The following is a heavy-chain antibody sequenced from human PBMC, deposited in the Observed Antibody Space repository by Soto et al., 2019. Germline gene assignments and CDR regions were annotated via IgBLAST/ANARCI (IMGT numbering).Heavy chain of an antibody. CDR3: ARGPPHICSSTSCYTGFDY. D-gene: IGHD2-2*02. Sequence: QVQLVQSGAEGKKPGSSVKVSCKASGGTFSSYAISWVNQAPGQGLECMGWITPIFGTATYAQKFQVKVKITAEKSQSTAYMELISLRSEDTAVYYCARGPPHICSSTSCYTGFDYGGQGTLVTVSS. J-gene: IGHJ4*02. CDR1: GGTFSSYA. V-gene: IGHV1-69*06. CDR2: ITPIFGTA.